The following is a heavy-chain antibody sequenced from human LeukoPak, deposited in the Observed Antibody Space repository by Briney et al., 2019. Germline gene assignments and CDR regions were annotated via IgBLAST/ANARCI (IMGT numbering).Heavy chain of an antibody. CDR3: ARGHIGYGYGLGGYFDY. D-gene: IGHD5-18*01. V-gene: IGHV4-59*01. CDR1: GGSISSYY. CDR2: IYYSGST. J-gene: IGHJ4*02. Sequence: SETLSLTCTVSGGSISSYYWSWIRQPPGKGLEWIGYIYYSGSTNYNPSLKSRVTISVDTSKNQFSLKLSSVTAADTAVNYCARGHIGYGYGLGGYFDYWGQGTLVTVSS.